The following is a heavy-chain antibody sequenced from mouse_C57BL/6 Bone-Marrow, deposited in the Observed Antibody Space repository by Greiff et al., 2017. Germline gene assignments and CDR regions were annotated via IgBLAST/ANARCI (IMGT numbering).Heavy chain of an antibody. D-gene: IGHD2-4*01. J-gene: IGHJ4*01. CDR1: GYTFTDYN. V-gene: IGHV1-18*01. CDR2: INPNNGGT. CDR3: ARSGIYYDYDGAMDY. Sequence: EVKLMESGPELVKPGASVKIPCKASGYTFTDYNMDWVKQSHGKSLEWIGDINPNNGGTIYNQKFKGKATLTVDKSSSTAYMELRSLTSEDTAVYYCARSGIYYDYDGAMDYWGQGTSVTVSS.